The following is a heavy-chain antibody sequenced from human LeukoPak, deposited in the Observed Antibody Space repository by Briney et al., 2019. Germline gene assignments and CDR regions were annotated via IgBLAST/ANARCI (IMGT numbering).Heavy chain of an antibody. CDR2: IYYSGST. Sequence: PSETLSLTCTVSGGSMSSYFWSWIRHPPGKGLEWIGYIYYSGSTNYNPSLKSRVTISVDTSKNQFSLKLSSVTAADTAVYYCAREGTAMGNWFDPWGQGTLVTVSS. CDR1: GGSMSSYF. D-gene: IGHD5-18*01. CDR3: AREGTAMGNWFDP. V-gene: IGHV4-59*01. J-gene: IGHJ5*02.